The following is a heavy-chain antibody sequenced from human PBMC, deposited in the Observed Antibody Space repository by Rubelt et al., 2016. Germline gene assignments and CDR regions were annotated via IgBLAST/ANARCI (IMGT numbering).Heavy chain of an antibody. CDR3: ARGVPPIFGVVIALDY. CDR1: GGSISSSSYY. Sequence: QLQLQESGPGLVKPSETLSLTCTVSGGSISSSSYYWSWIRQPPGKGLEWIGEINHSGSTNYNPSPKSRVTISVDTSKNQFSRKLSSVTAADTAVYYCARGVPPIFGVVIALDYWGQGTLVTVSS. J-gene: IGHJ4*02. V-gene: IGHV4-39*07. CDR2: INHSGST. D-gene: IGHD3-3*01.